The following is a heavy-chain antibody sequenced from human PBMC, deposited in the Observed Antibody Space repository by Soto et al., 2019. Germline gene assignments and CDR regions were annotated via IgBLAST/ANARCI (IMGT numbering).Heavy chain of an antibody. CDR3: ARGEERVAMPPGY. V-gene: IGHV4-59*01. CDR1: GGSISSYY. CDR2: SYYSGST. D-gene: IGHD1-1*01. Sequence: QVQLQESGPGLVKPSETLSLTCTVSGGSISSYYWSWIRQPPAQGLEWVGYSYYSGSTNYNPSLKSRVHISVDTSKKPFDLKLSSVTPAHTAVYYWARGEERVAMPPGYWGQGTLVTVSS. J-gene: IGHJ4*02.